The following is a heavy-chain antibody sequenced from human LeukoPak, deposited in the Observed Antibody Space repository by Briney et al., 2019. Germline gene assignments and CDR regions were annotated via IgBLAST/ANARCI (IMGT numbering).Heavy chain of an antibody. Sequence: GGSLRLSCAASGFTFSNYAMSWVRQAPGKGLEWVSAISGSGGTTYYADSVKGRFTISRDNSMNTLYLQMNSLRAEDTAVFYCARGDCSSTSCSSTPKNWFDPWSQGTLVSVSS. J-gene: IGHJ5*02. CDR2: ISGSGGTT. CDR1: GFTFSNYA. CDR3: ARGDCSSTSCSSTPKNWFDP. D-gene: IGHD2-2*01. V-gene: IGHV3-23*01.